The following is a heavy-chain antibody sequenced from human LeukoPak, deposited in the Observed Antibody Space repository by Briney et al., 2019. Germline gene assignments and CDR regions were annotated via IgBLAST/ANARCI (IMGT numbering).Heavy chain of an antibody. Sequence: SVKVSCKASGGTFSSYAISWVRQAPGQGLEWMGGIIANFGTANYAQKFQGRVTITADESTSTAYMELSSLRSEDTAVYYCARDQGCSSTSCYRGGYYYYYMDVWGKGTTVTISS. CDR2: IIANFGTA. CDR3: ARDQGCSSTSCYRGGYYYYYMDV. D-gene: IGHD2-2*01. J-gene: IGHJ6*03. CDR1: GGTFSSYA. V-gene: IGHV1-69*13.